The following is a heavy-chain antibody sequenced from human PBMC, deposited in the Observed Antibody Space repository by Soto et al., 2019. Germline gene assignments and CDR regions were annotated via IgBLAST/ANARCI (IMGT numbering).Heavy chain of an antibody. J-gene: IGHJ6*02. V-gene: IGHV1-3*01. D-gene: IGHD3-10*01. Sequence: GASVKVSCKATGYSFKSYAVHWVRQAPGQRLEWMGFTNEGSGNTRFSQKFQGRISITRDTSASTVYLDLSSLTSEDTAIYYCARGPFRPSAMDVWGQGTTVTVSS. CDR2: TNEGSGNT. CDR3: ARGPFRPSAMDV. CDR1: GYSFKSYA.